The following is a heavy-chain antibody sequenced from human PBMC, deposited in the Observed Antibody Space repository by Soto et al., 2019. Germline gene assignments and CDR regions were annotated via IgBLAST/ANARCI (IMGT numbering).Heavy chain of an antibody. Sequence: GGSLRLSCAASGFTFSSYAMHWVRQAPGKGLEWVAVISYDGSNKYYADSVKGRFTISRDNAKNTLYLQMNSLRAEDTAVYYCARELGRAAAGTGPSYYGMDVWGQGTTVTVSS. V-gene: IGHV3-30-3*01. D-gene: IGHD6-13*01. CDR3: ARELGRAAAGTGPSYYGMDV. J-gene: IGHJ6*02. CDR1: GFTFSSYA. CDR2: ISYDGSNK.